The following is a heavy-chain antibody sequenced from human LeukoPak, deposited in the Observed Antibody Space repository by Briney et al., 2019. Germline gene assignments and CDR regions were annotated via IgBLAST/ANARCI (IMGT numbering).Heavy chain of an antibody. V-gene: IGHV1-2*02. J-gene: IGHJ4*02. Sequence: GGSVTVSCKASGYTFTGYYMQWVRQAPGQGLEGRGWINPKSGGTNYAQTFQGRVTITRDRYTGTVYMEVSRLRDDDTAVYYCARTLYIAAAPGGFDYWGQGTLVTVSS. CDR1: GYTFTGYY. CDR2: INPKSGGT. D-gene: IGHD6-13*01. CDR3: ARTLYIAAAPGGFDY.